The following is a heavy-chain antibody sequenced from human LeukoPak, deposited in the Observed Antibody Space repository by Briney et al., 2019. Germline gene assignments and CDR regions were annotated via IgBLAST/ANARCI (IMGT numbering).Heavy chain of an antibody. CDR2: INSDGSEG. CDR1: GFTFSGFW. Sequence: GGSLRLSCEVSGFTFSGFWMSWSRQAPGKGLEWVASINSDGSEGYYADVVKGRFTISRDNAKNSLYLQINGLRAEDTAVYYCARSSYSSSSSVWGQGTMATVSS. CDR3: ARSSYSSSSSV. J-gene: IGHJ3*01. V-gene: IGHV3-7*03. D-gene: IGHD6-6*01.